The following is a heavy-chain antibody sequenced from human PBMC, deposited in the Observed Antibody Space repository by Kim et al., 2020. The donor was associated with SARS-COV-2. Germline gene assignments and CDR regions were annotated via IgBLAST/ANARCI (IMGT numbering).Heavy chain of an antibody. Sequence: GGSLRLSCAASGFTFSSYGMHWVRQAPGKGLEWVAVISYDGSNKYYADSVKGRFTISRDNSKNTLYLQMNSLRAEDTAVYYCAKDLGSSSWLYYYYYGMDVWGQGTTVTVSS. CDR2: ISYDGSNK. CDR3: AKDLGSSSWLYYYYYGMDV. CDR1: GFTFSSYG. D-gene: IGHD6-13*01. V-gene: IGHV3-30*18. J-gene: IGHJ6*02.